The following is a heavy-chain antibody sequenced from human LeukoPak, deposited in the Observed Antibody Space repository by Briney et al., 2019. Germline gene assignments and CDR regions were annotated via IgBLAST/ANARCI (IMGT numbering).Heavy chain of an antibody. CDR3: ARPRGYSYGYDAFDI. CDR1: GGTFSSYA. D-gene: IGHD5-18*01. Sequence: GASVKVSCKASGGTFSSYAISWVRQAPGQGLEWMGMIIPIFGKPNYAQRFQGRITIAADELTITAYMELTSLRSEDTAVYYCARPRGYSYGYDAFDIWGQGTMVTVSS. J-gene: IGHJ3*02. V-gene: IGHV1-69*13. CDR2: IIPIFGKP.